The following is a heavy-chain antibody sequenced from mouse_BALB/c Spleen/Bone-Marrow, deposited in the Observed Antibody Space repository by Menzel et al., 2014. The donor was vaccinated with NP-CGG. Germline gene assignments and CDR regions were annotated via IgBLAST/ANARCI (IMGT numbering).Heavy chain of an antibody. CDR1: GYSITSDYA. D-gene: IGHD1-1*01. CDR3: ASHYYGSSYYAMDY. J-gene: IGHJ4*01. CDR2: ISYSGST. Sequence: VQLKDSGPGLVKPSQSLSLTCTVTGYSITSDYAWNWIRQFPGNKLEWMGYISYSGSTSYNPSLKSRISITRDTSKNQFFLRLNSVTTEHTAKYYGASHYYGSSYYAMDYWGQGTSVTVSS. V-gene: IGHV3-2*02.